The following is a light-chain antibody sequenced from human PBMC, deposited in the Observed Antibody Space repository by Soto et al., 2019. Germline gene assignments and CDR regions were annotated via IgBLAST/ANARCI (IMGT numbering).Light chain of an antibody. Sequence: DIQMTQSPSSLSASVGDRVTITCRSSQSISSYLNWYQQKPGEAPKLLIYGASSLQSGVPSTFSGSGSGTDFTLTISSLQPEDFATYYCQQSYSYPWTFGQGTKVEIK. CDR2: GAS. J-gene: IGKJ1*01. CDR3: QQSYSYPWT. CDR1: QSISSY. V-gene: IGKV1-39*01.